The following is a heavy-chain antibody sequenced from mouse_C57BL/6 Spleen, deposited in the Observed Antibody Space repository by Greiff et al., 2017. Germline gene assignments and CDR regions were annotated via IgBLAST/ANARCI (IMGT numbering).Heavy chain of an antibody. CDR2: FYPGSGSI. Sequence: VQLQQSGAELVKPGASVKLSCKASGYTFTEYTIYWVKPRSGQGLEWIGWFYPGSGSIKYNEKFKDKATLTADKSSSAVYMAISRLTSEDCAVYFCARHEYYYDYDDYSYSIDYWGQGTSVTVSS. D-gene: IGHD2-4*01. CDR1: GYTFTEYT. J-gene: IGHJ4*01. V-gene: IGHV1-62-2*01. CDR3: ARHEYYYDYDDYSYSIDY.